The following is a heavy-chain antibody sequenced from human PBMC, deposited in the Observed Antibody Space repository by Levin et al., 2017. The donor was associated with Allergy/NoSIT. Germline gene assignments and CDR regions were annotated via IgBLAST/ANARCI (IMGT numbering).Heavy chain of an antibody. D-gene: IGHD1-1*01. J-gene: IGHJ4*02. CDR1: GFTFSSYG. Sequence: GGSLRLSCAASGFTFSSYGMHWVRQAPGKGLEWVAVIWYDGSNKYYADSVKGRFTISRDNSKNTLYLQMNSLRAEDTAVYYCARVIRVLERPGYFDYWGQGTLVTVSS. CDR3: ARVIRVLERPGYFDY. CDR2: IWYDGSNK. V-gene: IGHV3-33*01.